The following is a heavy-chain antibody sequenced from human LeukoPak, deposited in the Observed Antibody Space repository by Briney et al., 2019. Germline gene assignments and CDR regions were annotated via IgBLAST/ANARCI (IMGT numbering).Heavy chain of an antibody. V-gene: IGHV6-1*01. CDR3: ARDTLLWFGDQWSAYYYYYGMDV. CDR1: GDSVSSDSDD. J-gene: IGHJ6*02. D-gene: IGHD3-10*01. Sequence: SQTLSLTFAISGDSVSSDSDDLNCIRQSPSRGLEWLGRTYYRSKWYNDYAVSVKSRITINPDTSKNQFSLQLNSVTPKDTAVYYCARDTLLWFGDQWSAYYYYYGMDVWGQGTTVTVSS. CDR2: TYYRSKWYN.